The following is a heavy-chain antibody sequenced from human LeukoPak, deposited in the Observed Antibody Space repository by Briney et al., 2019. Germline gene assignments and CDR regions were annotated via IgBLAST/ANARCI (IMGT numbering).Heavy chain of an antibody. J-gene: IGHJ4*02. V-gene: IGHV4-59*12. Sequence: SETLSLTCTVSGGSISSYYWSWIRQPPGKGLEWIGYIYYSGSTNYNPSLKSRVAISVDTSRNQFSLRLSSVTAADTAVYYCARGQRITMTDWGQGTLVTVSS. D-gene: IGHD3-22*01. CDR3: ARGQRITMTD. CDR1: GGSISSYY. CDR2: IYYSGST.